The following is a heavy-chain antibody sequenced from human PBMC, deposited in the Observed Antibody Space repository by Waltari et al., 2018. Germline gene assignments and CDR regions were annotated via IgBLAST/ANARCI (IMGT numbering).Heavy chain of an antibody. Sequence: QVQLQQWGAGLLKPSETLSLTCDVSGGSLSGYHWTWIRQPPGKGLEWIGEINDSGRTPVHPSLESRVTVSIDTANNQFSLRVRSVTAADTAVYYCARVFVYYYYYMDVWGKGTTVTISS. CDR2: INDSGRT. CDR3: ARVFVYYYYYMDV. J-gene: IGHJ6*03. V-gene: IGHV4-34*02. CDR1: GGSLSGYH. D-gene: IGHD3-3*01.